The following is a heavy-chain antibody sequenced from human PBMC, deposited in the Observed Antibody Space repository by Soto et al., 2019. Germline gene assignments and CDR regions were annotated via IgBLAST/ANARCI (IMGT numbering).Heavy chain of an antibody. V-gene: IGHV3-21*01. CDR2: IISSSSYI. CDR3: ARVPIITMFGAFDY. J-gene: IGHJ4*02. D-gene: IGHD3-3*01. CDR1: GFTFSSYS. Sequence: PGGSLRLSCAASGFTFSSYSMNGVRQSPGKGLEWVSSIISSSSYIYYADSVKGRFTISRDNAKNSLYLQMNSLRAEDTAVYYCARVPIITMFGAFDYWGQGTLVTVSS.